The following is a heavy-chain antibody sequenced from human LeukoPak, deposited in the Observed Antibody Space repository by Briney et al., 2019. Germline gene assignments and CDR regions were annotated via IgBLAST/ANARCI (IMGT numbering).Heavy chain of an antibody. Sequence: SETLSLTCTLSGDSISNYFWSWIPQPAGRGLEWIGRFYTSGSTNYNPSLKSRVTMSLDTSKNQFSLRLTSVTAADTAVYYCAGALTSPFDSWGQGTLVTVSS. CDR3: AGALTSPFDS. V-gene: IGHV4-4*07. CDR2: FYTSGST. J-gene: IGHJ4*02. CDR1: GDSISNYF.